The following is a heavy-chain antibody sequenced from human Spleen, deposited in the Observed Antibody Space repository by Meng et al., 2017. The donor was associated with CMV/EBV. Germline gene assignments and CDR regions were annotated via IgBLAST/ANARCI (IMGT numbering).Heavy chain of an antibody. Sequence: VRRVESGGGLRQPGGSLRLSCAASGFTVSSNYMSWVRQAPGKGLEWVSVIYSGGSTYYADSVKGRFTISRDNSKNTLYLQMNILRAVDTAVYYCASGSSSSLGYWGQGTLVTVSS. J-gene: IGHJ4*02. CDR1: GFTVSSNY. CDR3: ASGSSSSLGY. D-gene: IGHD6-6*01. V-gene: IGHV3-53*01. CDR2: IYSGGST.